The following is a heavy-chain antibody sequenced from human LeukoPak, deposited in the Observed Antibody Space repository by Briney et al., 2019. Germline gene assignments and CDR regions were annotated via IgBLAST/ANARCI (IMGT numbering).Heavy chain of an antibody. Sequence: GGSLRLSCAASGFTFSGYAMSWVRQAPGKGLEWVSAISGSGGSTYYADSVKGRFTISRDNSKNTLYLQMNSLRAEDTAVYYCAKDDGSGYYSGAFDIWGQGTMVTASS. CDR3: AKDDGSGYYSGAFDI. CDR1: GFTFSGYA. CDR2: ISGSGGST. D-gene: IGHD3-22*01. V-gene: IGHV3-23*01. J-gene: IGHJ3*02.